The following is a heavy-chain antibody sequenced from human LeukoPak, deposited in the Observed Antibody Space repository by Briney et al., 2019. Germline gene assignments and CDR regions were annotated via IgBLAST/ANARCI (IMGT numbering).Heavy chain of an antibody. J-gene: IGHJ4*02. V-gene: IGHV3-23*01. D-gene: IGHD6-19*01. CDR2: ISGSGAST. Sequence: PGGSLRLSCAASGFTFSSYAMSWVRQAPGKGLQWVSLISGSGASTYYADSVKGRFTISRDNSKNTLYLQMNSLRAEDTAVYYCAKDRQGSGWPFDYWGQGTLVTVSS. CDR1: GFTFSSYA. CDR3: AKDRQGSGWPFDY.